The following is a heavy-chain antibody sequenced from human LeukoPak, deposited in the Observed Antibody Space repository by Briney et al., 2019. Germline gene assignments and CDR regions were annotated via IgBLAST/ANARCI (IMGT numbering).Heavy chain of an antibody. D-gene: IGHD1-26*01. Sequence: MTSETLSLTCTVSGGSISSSSYYWGWIRQPPGKGLEWIGSIYYSGSTYYNPSLKSRVTISVDTSKNQFSPKLSSVTATDTAVYYCAGQYSGSCPGSYYYYMDVWGKGTTVTVSS. J-gene: IGHJ6*03. CDR2: IYYSGST. V-gene: IGHV4-39*01. CDR3: AGQYSGSCPGSYYYYMDV. CDR1: GGSISSSSYY.